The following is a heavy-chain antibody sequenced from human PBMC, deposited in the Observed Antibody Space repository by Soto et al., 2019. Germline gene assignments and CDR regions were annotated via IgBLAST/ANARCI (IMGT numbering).Heavy chain of an antibody. D-gene: IGHD2-15*01. CDR1: GFTFSDHY. Sequence: EVQLVDSGGGLVEPGGSLRLSCAASGFTFSDHYMDWVRQAPGKGLEWIGRVRNKANSDTTEYAASVRGRFTVSRDDSKNSLYLQTNCLKTADTAIYYSVINLASGGTYSFDYWGQGTLVTVSS. CDR2: VRNKANSDTT. CDR3: VINLASGGTYSFDY. J-gene: IGHJ4*02. V-gene: IGHV3-72*01.